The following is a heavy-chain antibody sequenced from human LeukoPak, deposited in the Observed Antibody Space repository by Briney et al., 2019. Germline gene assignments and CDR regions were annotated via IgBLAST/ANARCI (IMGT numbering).Heavy chain of an antibody. J-gene: IGHJ3*02. CDR2: ISAYNGNT. CDR1: GYTFTSYG. Sequence: ASVKVSCKASGYTFTSYGISWVRQAPGQGLEWVGWISAYNGNTNYAQKLQGRVTMTTDTSTSTAYMELSSLRSEDTAVYYCARDGGDYDYVWVAFDIWGQGTMVTVSS. D-gene: IGHD3-16*01. V-gene: IGHV1-18*01. CDR3: ARDGGDYDYVWVAFDI.